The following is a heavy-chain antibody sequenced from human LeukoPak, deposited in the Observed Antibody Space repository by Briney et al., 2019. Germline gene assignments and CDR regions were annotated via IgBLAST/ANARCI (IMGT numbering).Heavy chain of an antibody. V-gene: IGHV4-61*01. CDR3: ARAPRYGLGEYFDY. J-gene: IGHJ4*02. CDR2: IYYSGST. Sequence: SETLSLTCTVSGGSVSSGSYYWSWIRQPPGKGLEWIGYIYYSGSTNYNPSLKSRVTISVDTSKNQFSLKLSSVTAADTAVYYCARAPRYGLGEYFDYWGQGTLVTVSS. CDR1: GGSVSSGSYY. D-gene: IGHD3-10*01.